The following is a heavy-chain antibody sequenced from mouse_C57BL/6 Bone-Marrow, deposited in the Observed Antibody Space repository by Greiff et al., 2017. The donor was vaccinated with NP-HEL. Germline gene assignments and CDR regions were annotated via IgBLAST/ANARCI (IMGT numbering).Heavy chain of an antibody. CDR2: ISNLANSI. Sequence: EVQLVESGGGLVQPGGSLKLSCAASGFTFSDYGMAWVRQAPRKGPEWVAFISNLANSIYYADTVTGRFTLSRENAKKTLLLEMGSLRSEDTAMYYCARIYYDYDGWYFDVWGTGTTVTVSS. D-gene: IGHD2-4*01. CDR3: ARIYYDYDGWYFDV. V-gene: IGHV5-15*01. J-gene: IGHJ1*03. CDR1: GFTFSDYG.